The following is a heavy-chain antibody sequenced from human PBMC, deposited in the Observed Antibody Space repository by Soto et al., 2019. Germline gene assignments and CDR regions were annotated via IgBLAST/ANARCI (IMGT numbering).Heavy chain of an antibody. CDR3: ARLFPRVVPAAIYFDY. Sequence: SETLSLTCTVSGGSISSYYWSWIRQPPGKGLEWIGYIYYSGSTNYNPSLKSRVTISVDTSKNQFSLKLSSVTAADTAVYYCARLFPRVVPAAIYFDYWGQGTLVTVSS. J-gene: IGHJ4*02. CDR1: GGSISSYY. CDR2: IYYSGST. D-gene: IGHD2-2*01. V-gene: IGHV4-59*08.